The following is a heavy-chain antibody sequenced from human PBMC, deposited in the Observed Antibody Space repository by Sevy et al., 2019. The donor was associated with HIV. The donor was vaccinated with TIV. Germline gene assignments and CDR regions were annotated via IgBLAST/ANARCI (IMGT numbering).Heavy chain of an antibody. CDR3: ARHYIDCSGGSCSSDYFDY. CDR1: GFTFSGSA. D-gene: IGHD2-15*01. V-gene: IGHV3-73*01. Sequence: GGSLRLSCAASGFTFSGSAMHWVRQASGKGLEWIGRIKNKGNNYATAYGASVKGRFTISRDDSRNTAYLQINSLKTEDTALYYCARHYIDCSGGSCSSDYFDYWGQGTLVTVSS. J-gene: IGHJ4*02. CDR2: IKNKGNNYAT.